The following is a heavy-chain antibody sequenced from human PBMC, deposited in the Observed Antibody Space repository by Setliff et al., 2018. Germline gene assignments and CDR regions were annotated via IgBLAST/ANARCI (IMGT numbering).Heavy chain of an antibody. J-gene: IGHJ4*01. CDR2: INTKTGDP. CDR1: GYRLNNYV. CDR3: TRADHLVTTTFDF. V-gene: IGHV7-4-1*02. Sequence: GASVKVSCKASGYRLNNYVMNWVRQAPGQGLEWMGWINTKTGDPNYAQGYTGRFAFSLDTSVSTAYLEISSLKAEDTAIYFCTRADHLVTTTFDFWGQGTLVTVSS. D-gene: IGHD4-17*01.